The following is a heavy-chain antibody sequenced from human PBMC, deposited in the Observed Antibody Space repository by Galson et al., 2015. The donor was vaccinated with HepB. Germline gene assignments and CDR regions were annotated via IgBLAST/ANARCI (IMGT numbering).Heavy chain of an antibody. J-gene: IGHJ4*02. Sequence: SLRLSCAASGFTFSSYAMHWVRQAPGKGLEWVAVISYDGSNKYYADSVKGRFTISRDNSKNTLYLQMNSLRAEDTAVYYCARASKYSSGWFDYWGQGTLVTVSS. CDR2: ISYDGSNK. CDR1: GFTFSSYA. V-gene: IGHV3-30-3*01. CDR3: ARASKYSSGWFDY. D-gene: IGHD6-19*01.